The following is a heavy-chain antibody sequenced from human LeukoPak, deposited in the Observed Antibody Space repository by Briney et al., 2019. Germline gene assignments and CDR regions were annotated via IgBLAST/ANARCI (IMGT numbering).Heavy chain of an antibody. V-gene: IGHV4-39*01. J-gene: IGHJ6*03. Sequence: PSETLSLTCTVSGGSISSSSYYWGWIRQPPGKGLEWIGSIYYSGSTYYNPSLKSRVTISVDTSKNQFSLKLSSVTAADTAVYYCARANSGYARPEYYYYYYMDVWGKGTTVTVSS. CDR2: IYYSGST. CDR1: GGSISSSSYY. D-gene: IGHD5-12*01. CDR3: ARANSGYARPEYYYYYYMDV.